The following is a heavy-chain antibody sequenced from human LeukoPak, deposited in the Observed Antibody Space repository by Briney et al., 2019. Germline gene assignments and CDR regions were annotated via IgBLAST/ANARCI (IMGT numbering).Heavy chain of an antibody. V-gene: IGHV1-2*02. CDR2: INPNSGGT. D-gene: IGHD5-12*01. J-gene: IGHJ4*02. Sequence: ASVKVSCKASGYTFIGYYIHWVRQAPGQGLEWMGWINPNSGGTTYAQKFQGRVTMTRDTSISTGYMELSRLRSDDTAVYYCASIGRGYDFEYWGQGTLVTVSS. CDR3: ASIGRGYDFEY. CDR1: GYTFIGYY.